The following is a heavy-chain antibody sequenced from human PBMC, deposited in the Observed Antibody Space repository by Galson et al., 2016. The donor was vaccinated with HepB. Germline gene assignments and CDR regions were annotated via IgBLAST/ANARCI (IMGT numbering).Heavy chain of an antibody. Sequence: SETLSLTCVVYGGSLRVYTWSWIRQPPGKGLEWIGEINHGGSTNYNPSLKRRVTMSVDTSKNQFSLKLTSVTAADTAVYFCARSRRCSGGDCYSFFRYNWFDPWGQGTLVTVSS. J-gene: IGHJ5*02. CDR3: ARSRRCSGGDCYSFFRYNWFDP. V-gene: IGHV4-34*01. D-gene: IGHD2-15*01. CDR2: INHGGST. CDR1: GGSLRVYT.